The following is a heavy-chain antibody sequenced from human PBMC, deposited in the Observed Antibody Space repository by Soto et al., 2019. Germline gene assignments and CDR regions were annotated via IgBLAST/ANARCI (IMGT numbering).Heavy chain of an antibody. CDR1: GGTFSSYA. CDR2: IIPIFGTA. Sequence: GASVKVSCKASGGTFSSYAISWVRQAPGQGLEWMGGIIPIFGTANYAQKFQGRVTITADESTSTAYMELSSLRSEDTAVYYCASGIAALKYYFDYWGQGTLVTVSS. V-gene: IGHV1-69*13. J-gene: IGHJ4*02. CDR3: ASGIAALKYYFDY. D-gene: IGHD6-6*01.